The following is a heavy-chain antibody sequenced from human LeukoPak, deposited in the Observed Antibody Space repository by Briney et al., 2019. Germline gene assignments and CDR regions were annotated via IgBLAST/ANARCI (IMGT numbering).Heavy chain of an antibody. J-gene: IGHJ4*02. CDR3: AKDHSYDYGDYFDY. Sequence: PGGSLRLSCAASGFTFSSYGRHWVRQAPGKGLEWVAVISYDGSNKYYADSVKGRFTISRDNSKNTLYLQMNSLRAEDTAVYYCAKDHSYDYGDYFDYWGQGTLVTVSS. D-gene: IGHD4-17*01. CDR2: ISYDGSNK. CDR1: GFTFSSYG. V-gene: IGHV3-30*18.